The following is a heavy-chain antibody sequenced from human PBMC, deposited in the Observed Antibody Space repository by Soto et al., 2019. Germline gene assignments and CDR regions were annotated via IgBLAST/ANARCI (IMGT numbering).Heavy chain of an antibody. CDR2: ISYDGSNK. CDR3: AKEQGGTVVTRYYFDY. CDR1: GFTFSSYG. J-gene: IGHJ4*02. Sequence: PGGSLRLSCAASGFTFSSYGMHWVRQAPGKGLEWVAVISYDGSNKYYADSVKGRFTISRDNSKNTLYLQMNSLRAEDTAVYYSAKEQGGTVVTRYYFDYWGQGTLVTVSS. D-gene: IGHD2-15*01. V-gene: IGHV3-30*18.